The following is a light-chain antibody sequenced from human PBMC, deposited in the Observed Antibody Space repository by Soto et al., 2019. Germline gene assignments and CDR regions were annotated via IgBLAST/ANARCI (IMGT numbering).Light chain of an antibody. V-gene: IGLV2-8*01. CDR3: ASYASKNSYV. Sequence: ALAQPPPPAGSPGQSVTLSCPGNSKDVGSYKYVSWYQQHPGKAPRLMIYEVSKRPSGVPDRFSGSKSGNTASLTVSGLQAEDEADYYCASYASKNSYVFGSGTKVTVL. CDR2: EVS. J-gene: IGLJ1*01. CDR1: SKDVGSYKY.